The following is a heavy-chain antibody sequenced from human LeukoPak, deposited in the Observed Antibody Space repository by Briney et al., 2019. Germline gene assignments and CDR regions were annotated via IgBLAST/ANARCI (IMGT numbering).Heavy chain of an antibody. CDR3: AKAVAGPFGY. J-gene: IGHJ4*02. V-gene: IGHV1-69*04. CDR2: IIPIFGIA. Sequence: GASVKVSCKASGCTFSSYAISWVRQAPGQGLEWMGRIIPIFGIANYAQKFQGRVTITADKSTSTAYMELSSLRSEDTAVYYCAKAVAGPFGYWGQGNPVTVSP. CDR1: GCTFSSYA. D-gene: IGHD6-19*01.